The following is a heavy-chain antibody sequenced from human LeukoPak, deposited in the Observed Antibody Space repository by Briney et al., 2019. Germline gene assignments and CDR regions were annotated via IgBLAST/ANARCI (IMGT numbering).Heavy chain of an antibody. D-gene: IGHD6-19*01. CDR2: ISSSGSTI. CDR1: GFTFSSYE. V-gene: IGHV3-48*03. CDR3: SGYSSGWYRNY. J-gene: IGHJ4*02. Sequence: GGSLRLSCAASGFTFSSYEMNWVRQAPGKGLEWVSYISSSGSTIYYADSVKGRFTISSDNAKNSLYLQMNSLRAEDTAVYYCSGYSSGWYRNYWGQGTLVTVSS.